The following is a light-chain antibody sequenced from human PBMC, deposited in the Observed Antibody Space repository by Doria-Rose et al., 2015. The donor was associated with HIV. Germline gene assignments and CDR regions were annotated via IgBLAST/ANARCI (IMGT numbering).Light chain of an antibody. V-gene: IGKV1-39*01. Sequence: DIQLTQSPSSLSASVGDRVTITCRASQSTGSFLNWYQQRPVKAPKLLIYAASSLQNAVLSRFGGSGSGTDFTLTISSLQPEDFAAYFCQHSYSTALTFGGGTKVEIK. CDR1: QSTGSF. J-gene: IGKJ4*01. CDR2: AAS. CDR3: QHSYSTALT.